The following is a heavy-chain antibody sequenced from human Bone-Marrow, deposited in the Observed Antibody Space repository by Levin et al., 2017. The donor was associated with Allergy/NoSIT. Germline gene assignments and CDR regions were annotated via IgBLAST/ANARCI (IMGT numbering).Heavy chain of an antibody. CDR2: INDSGTT. V-gene: IGHV4-59*08. D-gene: IGHD3-22*01. J-gene: IGHJ3*02. Sequence: PSETLSLTCTVSGGSIKSRFCSWVRQPPGKSLEWIGNINDSGTTNYNPSLKSRVTMSLDSSKNHFSLKLTSVTATDTAVYYCARHLLDYSDTSVETSVDIWGQGIMVTVSS. CDR3: ARHLLDYSDTSVETSVDI. CDR1: GGSIKSRF.